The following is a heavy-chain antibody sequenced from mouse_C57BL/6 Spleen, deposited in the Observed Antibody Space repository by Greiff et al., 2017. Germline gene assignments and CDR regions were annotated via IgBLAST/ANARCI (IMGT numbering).Heavy chain of an antibody. CDR3: TTLYDGYYGY. V-gene: IGHV1-78*01. CDR2: IYPRDGST. J-gene: IGHJ2*01. CDR1: GYTFTDHT. D-gene: IGHD2-3*01. Sequence: QVQLQQSDAELVKPGASVKISCKVSGYTFTDHTIHWMKQRPEQGLEWIGYIYPRDGSTKYNEKFKGKATLTADKSSSTAYLQLSSLTSEDTAVYYCTTLYDGYYGYWGQGTTLTVSS.